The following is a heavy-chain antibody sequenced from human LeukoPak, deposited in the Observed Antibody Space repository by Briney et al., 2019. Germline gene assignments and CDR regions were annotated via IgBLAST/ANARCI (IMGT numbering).Heavy chain of an antibody. CDR1: GFTFSSYS. CDR3: ARDPGVGAMIESGY. Sequence: KSGGSLRLSCAASGFTFSSYSMNWVRQAPGKGLEWVSSISSSSSYIYYADSVKGRFTISRDNAKNSLYLQMNSLRAEDTAVYYCARDPGVGAMIESGYWGQGTLVTVSS. CDR2: ISSSSSYI. J-gene: IGHJ4*02. V-gene: IGHV3-21*01. D-gene: IGHD1-26*01.